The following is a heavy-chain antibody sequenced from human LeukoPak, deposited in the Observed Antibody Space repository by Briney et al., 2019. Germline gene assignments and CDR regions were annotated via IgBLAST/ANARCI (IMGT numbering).Heavy chain of an antibody. CDR1: GFTFSSYS. Sequence: GGSLRLSCAASGFTFSSYSMNWVRQAPGKGLEWVSSISSSSSYIYYADSVKGRFTISRDNAKNSLYLQMNSLRAEDTAVYYCARYNRGATNHYFDYWGQGTLVTVSS. J-gene: IGHJ4*02. CDR3: ARYNRGATNHYFDY. V-gene: IGHV3-21*01. D-gene: IGHD1-14*01. CDR2: ISSSSSYI.